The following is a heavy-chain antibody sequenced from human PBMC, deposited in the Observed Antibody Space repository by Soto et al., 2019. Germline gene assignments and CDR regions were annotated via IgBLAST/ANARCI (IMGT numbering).Heavy chain of an antibody. CDR2: INAGNGNT. D-gene: IGHD2-2*01. CDR3: ARGGCSSTSCYVGIPFDD. CDR1: GYTFTSYA. V-gene: IGHV1-3*01. J-gene: IGHJ4*02. Sequence: GASVKVSCKASGYTFTSYAMHWVRQAPGQRLEWMGWINAGNGNTKYSQKFQGRVTITRDTSASTAYMELSSLRSEDTAVYYCARGGCSSTSCYVGIPFDDWGQGTLVTVSS.